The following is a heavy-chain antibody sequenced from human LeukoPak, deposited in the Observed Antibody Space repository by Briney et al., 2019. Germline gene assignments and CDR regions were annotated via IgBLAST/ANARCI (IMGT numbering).Heavy chain of an antibody. J-gene: IGHJ5*02. V-gene: IGHV1-46*01. D-gene: IGHD2-2*01. Sequence: ASVKVSCKASGYSFTSYYMHWVRQAPGQGLEWMGIINPSGGSTSYAQKFQGRVTITADKSTSTAYMELSSLRSEDTAVYYCAGTLVPAANDWFDPWGQGTLVTVSS. CDR2: INPSGGST. CDR1: GYSFTSYY. CDR3: AGTLVPAANDWFDP.